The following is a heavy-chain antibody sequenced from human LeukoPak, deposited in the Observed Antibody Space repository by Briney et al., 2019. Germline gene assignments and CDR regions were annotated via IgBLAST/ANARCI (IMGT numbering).Heavy chain of an antibody. CDR2: IYPGDSDT. J-gene: IGHJ6*02. CDR3: AKRGYYDSRGYPLYHYYGMDV. D-gene: IGHD3-22*01. Sequence: GESLKISCKGSGYSFTSYWIGWVRQMPGKGLEWMGIIYPGDSDTRYSPSFQGQVTMSADKSISTAYLQWSSLKASDTAMYYCAKRGYYDSRGYPLYHYYGMDVWGQGTPVTVSS. V-gene: IGHV5-51*01. CDR1: GYSFTSYW.